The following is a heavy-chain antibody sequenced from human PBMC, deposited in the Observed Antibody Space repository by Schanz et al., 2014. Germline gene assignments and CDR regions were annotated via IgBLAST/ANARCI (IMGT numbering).Heavy chain of an antibody. V-gene: IGHV1-18*01. J-gene: IGHJ4*02. CDR3: ARDAADFYDIMTEEDY. CDR1: GYTFTSYG. Sequence: QVQLVQSGAEVKKPGASVKVSCKASGYTFTSYGISWVRQAPGQGLEWMGWISANNGNTKYPQKLQGRVTMTTDTTTSTGYMELRSLRSDDTAVYYCARDAADFYDIMTEEDYWGQGTLVTVSS. D-gene: IGHD3-9*01. CDR2: ISANNGNT.